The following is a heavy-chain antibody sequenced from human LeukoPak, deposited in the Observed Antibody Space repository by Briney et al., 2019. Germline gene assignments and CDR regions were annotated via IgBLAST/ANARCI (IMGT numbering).Heavy chain of an antibody. CDR3: ARQLGNYYRAFDH. CDR1: GYTFTGHY. J-gene: IGHJ4*02. Sequence: ASVKVSCKASGYTFTGHYIHWVRQAPGQGLEWVGWINPATSGTNFAQKFQGRVIMTWDTSTSTAHMELSSLTSDGAAVFYCARQLGNYYRAFDHWGQGTLVTVSS. V-gene: IGHV1-2*02. D-gene: IGHD1-26*01. CDR2: INPATSGT.